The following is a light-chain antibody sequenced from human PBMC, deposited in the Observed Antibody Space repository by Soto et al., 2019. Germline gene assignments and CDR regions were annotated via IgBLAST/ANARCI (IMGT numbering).Light chain of an antibody. V-gene: IGKV1-5*01. CDR1: QSISSY. CDR2: DSS. J-gene: IGKJ5*01. CDR3: QQYESFSVT. Sequence: DIQMTQSPSTLSASVRDRVTISCRAIQSISSYLNWYQQKPGRAPKLLIYDSSSLESGVPSRFSGSGSGTELRLNISTMQPDDGATYYCQQYESFSVTFGQGTRLEIK.